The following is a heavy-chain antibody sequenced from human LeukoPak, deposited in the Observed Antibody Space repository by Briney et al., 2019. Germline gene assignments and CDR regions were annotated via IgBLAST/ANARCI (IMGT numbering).Heavy chain of an antibody. CDR2: ISWNSGTI. D-gene: IGHD1-26*01. V-gene: IGHV3-9*01. CDR3: ARRVVGAMPFDY. CDR1: GFTFDDYA. Sequence: GGSLRLSCAASGFTFDDYAMHWVRQAPGKGLEWVSGISWNSGTIGHADSVKGRFTISRDNAKNSLYLQMNSLRDEDTAVYYCARRVVGAMPFDYWGQGTLVTVSS. J-gene: IGHJ4*02.